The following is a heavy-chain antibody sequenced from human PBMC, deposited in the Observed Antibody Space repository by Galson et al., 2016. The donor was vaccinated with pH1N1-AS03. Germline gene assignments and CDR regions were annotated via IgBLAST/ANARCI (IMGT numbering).Heavy chain of an antibody. CDR2: IDPSDSYT. CDR3: ATLTGGRAATYAMDV. J-gene: IGHJ6*02. V-gene: IGHV5-10-1*01. CDR1: GYSFTTYW. D-gene: IGHD1-14*01. Sequence: QSGAEVKRPEEPLRISCKGSGYSFTTYWISWVRQMPGKGLEWMGRIDPSDSYTNYSPSFQGHVTISVDKSSSTAYLQWSSLKASDTAMYYCATLTGGRAATYAMDVWGQGTTVTVSS.